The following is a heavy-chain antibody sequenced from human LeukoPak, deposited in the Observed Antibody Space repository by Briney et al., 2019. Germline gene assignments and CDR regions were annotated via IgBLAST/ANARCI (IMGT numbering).Heavy chain of an antibody. CDR3: ARRGYSYGRPNAFDI. CDR2: IYPGDSDT. CDR1: GYSFTSYW. D-gene: IGHD5-18*01. V-gene: IGHV5-51*01. Sequence: LGESLKISCKGSGYSFTSYWIGWVRQMPGKGLEWMGIIYPGDSDTRYSPSFQGQVTISADKSISTAYLQWSSLKASDTAMYYCARRGYSYGRPNAFDIWGQGTMVTVSS. J-gene: IGHJ3*02.